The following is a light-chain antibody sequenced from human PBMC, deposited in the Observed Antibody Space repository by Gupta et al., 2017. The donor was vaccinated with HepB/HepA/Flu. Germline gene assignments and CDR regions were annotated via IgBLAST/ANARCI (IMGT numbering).Light chain of an antibody. V-gene: IGLV3-1*01. Sequence: SSELTQPPSVSVSPGQTASITCSGDNLGDKYVCWYHQKPGQSPVLVIYRDNKRPSGIPERFSASNSGNTATLTISGTQAMDEDDYYCQTWDSSSVVFGGGTELTVL. J-gene: IGLJ2*01. CDR1: NLGDKY. CDR3: QTWDSSSVV. CDR2: RDN.